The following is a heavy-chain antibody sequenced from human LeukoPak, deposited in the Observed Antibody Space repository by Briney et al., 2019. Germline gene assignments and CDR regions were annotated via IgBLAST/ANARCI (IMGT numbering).Heavy chain of an antibody. Sequence: PSETLSLTCTVSGGSMSSYYWSWIRQPAGKGLEWIGRIYTSGSTNYNPSLKSRVTMSVDTSKKQFSLKLSSVTAADTAVYYCATNTGETYYDFWSGYSPTDYWGQGTLVTVSS. V-gene: IGHV4-4*07. CDR1: GGSMSSYY. CDR2: IYTSGST. D-gene: IGHD3-3*01. CDR3: ATNTGETYYDFWSGYSPTDY. J-gene: IGHJ4*02.